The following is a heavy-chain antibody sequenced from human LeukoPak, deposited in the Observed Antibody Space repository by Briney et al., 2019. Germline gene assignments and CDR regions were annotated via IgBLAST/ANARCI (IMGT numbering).Heavy chain of an antibody. Sequence: SETLSLTCAVSGYSISSGYYWGWIRQPPGKGLVWIGSIYHSGSTYYNPSLKSRVPISVDTTKNQLSLQLSTVTAADSAGYYCARVIGYCISTSCYWFDPWGQGTLVTVSS. D-gene: IGHD2-2*01. CDR2: IYHSGST. J-gene: IGHJ5*02. CDR3: ARVIGYCISTSCYWFDP. V-gene: IGHV4-38-2*01. CDR1: GYSISSGYY.